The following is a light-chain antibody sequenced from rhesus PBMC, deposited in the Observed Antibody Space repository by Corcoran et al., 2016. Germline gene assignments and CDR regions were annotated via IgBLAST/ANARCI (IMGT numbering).Light chain of an antibody. Sequence: DIQMTQSPSALSASVGDRVTISCRASQNIYSNLAWYQQKPVKPPKLLIHGASSLQTGIPSRLSVRTSEKVFNLTISSLQPEDSATYYCQQYYENPYSFCQGTKVEIK. CDR3: QQYYENPYS. V-gene: IGKV1-44*01. J-gene: IGKJ2*01. CDR1: QNIYSN. CDR2: GAS.